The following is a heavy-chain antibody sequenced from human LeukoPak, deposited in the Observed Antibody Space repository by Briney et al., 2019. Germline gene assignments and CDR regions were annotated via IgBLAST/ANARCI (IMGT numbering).Heavy chain of an antibody. Sequence: ASVTVSCKASGYTFTGYYMHWVRQAPGQGLEWMGWINPNSGGTNYAQKFQGRVTMTRDTSISTAYMELSRLRSDDTAVYYCARAVADHYYYYMDVWGKGTTVTVSS. CDR2: INPNSGGT. J-gene: IGHJ6*03. CDR1: GYTFTGYY. CDR3: ARAVADHYYYYMDV. D-gene: IGHD6-19*01. V-gene: IGHV1-2*02.